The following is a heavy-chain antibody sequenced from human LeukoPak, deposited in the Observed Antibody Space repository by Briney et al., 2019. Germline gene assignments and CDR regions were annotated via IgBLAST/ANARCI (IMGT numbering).Heavy chain of an antibody. D-gene: IGHD2-8*01. CDR1: GFTFSSYA. CDR2: ISYDGSNK. Sequence: PGGTLRLSCAASGFTFSSYAMHWVRQAPGKGLEWVAVISYDGSNKYYADSVKGRFTISRDNSKNTLYLQMNSLRAEDTAVYYCAKASGRGTVLMVYALWGQGTLVTVSS. J-gene: IGHJ4*02. V-gene: IGHV3-30*04. CDR3: AKASGRGTVLMVYAL.